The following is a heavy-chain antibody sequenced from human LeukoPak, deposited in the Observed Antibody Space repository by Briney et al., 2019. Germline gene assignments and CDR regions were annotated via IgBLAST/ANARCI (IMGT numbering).Heavy chain of an antibody. CDR3: ARIGIYGSGSYKSLDY. V-gene: IGHV1-2*02. D-gene: IGHD3-10*01. J-gene: IGHJ4*02. CDR1: GYTFTGYY. CDR2: INPNSGGA. Sequence: ASVKVSCKASGYTFTGYYMHWVRQAPGQGLEWMGWINPNSGGANYAQKFHGRVTMTRDTSISTAYMELSRLRSDDTAVYYCARIGIYGSGSYKSLDYWGQGTLVTVSS.